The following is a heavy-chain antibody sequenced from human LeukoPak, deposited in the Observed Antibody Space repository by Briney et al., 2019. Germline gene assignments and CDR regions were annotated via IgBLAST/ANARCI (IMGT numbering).Heavy chain of an antibody. V-gene: IGHV3-23*01. CDR2: ISGSGGST. D-gene: IGHD4-17*01. J-gene: IGHJ6*03. CDR1: GFTFSNYA. Sequence: GGSLRLSCAASGFTFSNYAMSWVRQAPGKGLEWVSAISGSGGSTYYADSVKGRFTISRDNSKNTLYLQMNSLRAEDTAVYYCARANDYGDYVLTAWYYYYYMDVWGKGTTVTVSS. CDR3: ARANDYGDYVLTAWYYYYYMDV.